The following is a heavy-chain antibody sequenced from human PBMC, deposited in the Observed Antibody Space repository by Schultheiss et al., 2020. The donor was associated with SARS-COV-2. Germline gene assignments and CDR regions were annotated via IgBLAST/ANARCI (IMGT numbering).Heavy chain of an antibody. V-gene: IGHV3-30*01. J-gene: IGHJ6*02. CDR3: ARETNWNYENGMDV. D-gene: IGHD1-7*01. CDR2: ISYDGSNK. CDR1: GFTFSSYW. Sequence: GESLKISCAASGFTFSSYWMSWVRQAPGKGLEWVAVISYDGSNKYYADSVKGRFTISRDNSKNTLYLQMNSLRAEDTAVYYCARETNWNYENGMDVWGQGTTVTVSS.